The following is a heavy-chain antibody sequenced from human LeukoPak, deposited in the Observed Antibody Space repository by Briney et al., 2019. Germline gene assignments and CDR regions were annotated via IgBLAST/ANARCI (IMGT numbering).Heavy chain of an antibody. V-gene: IGHV3-9*01. CDR1: GFTFDDYA. Sequence: GGSLRLSCAASGFTFDDYAMHWVRQAPGKGLEWVSGISWNSGGIGYADSVKGRFTISRDNAKNSLFLQMNSLRVEDTAFYYCAKGRAHYFDTSGYSLDYWGQGTLVTVSS. CDR2: ISWNSGGI. J-gene: IGHJ4*02. D-gene: IGHD3-22*01. CDR3: AKGRAHYFDTSGYSLDY.